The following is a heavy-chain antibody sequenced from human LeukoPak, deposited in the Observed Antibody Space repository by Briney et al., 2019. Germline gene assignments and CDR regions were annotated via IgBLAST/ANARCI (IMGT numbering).Heavy chain of an antibody. CDR2: INSDGSIT. Sequence: GSLRLSCAASGFTFTTYWMHWVRQAPGKGLVWVSHINSDGSITSYADSVKGRFTVSRDNAKNTLYLQMNSLRAEDTAVYYCARDAVDTANAVWGQGTTVTVSS. V-gene: IGHV3-74*01. J-gene: IGHJ6*02. D-gene: IGHD5-18*01. CDR3: ARDAVDTANAV. CDR1: GFTFTTYW.